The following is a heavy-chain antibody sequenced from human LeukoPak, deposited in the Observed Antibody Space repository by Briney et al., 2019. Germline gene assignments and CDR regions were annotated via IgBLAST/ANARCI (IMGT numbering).Heavy chain of an antibody. CDR3: ARVLRYCSGGNCYSGGLGYMDV. V-gene: IGHV3-11*01. D-gene: IGHD2-15*01. CDR1: GFTFSDYN. Sequence: GGSLRLSCAASGFTFSDYNMRWIRQAPGKGLEWVSSISRSGSTKYYADSVKGRFTISRDNAKNLLFLQMNSLRAEDTAVYYCARVLRYCSGGNCYSGGLGYMDVWGKGTTVTISS. CDR2: ISRSGSTK. J-gene: IGHJ6*03.